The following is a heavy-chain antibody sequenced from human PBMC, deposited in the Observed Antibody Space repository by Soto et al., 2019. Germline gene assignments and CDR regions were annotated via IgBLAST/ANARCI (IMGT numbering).Heavy chain of an antibody. Sequence: PGGSLRLSCAASGFTFSDYYMHWVRQVEGKGLEGVSAIGPDGDTYYPVSVKGRFTISRENAKNSLHLEMNSLTAADTAVYYCARATRSHDAFDIWGQGTTVTVSS. V-gene: IGHV3-13*01. J-gene: IGHJ3*02. CDR1: GFTFSDYY. CDR3: ARATRSHDAFDI. CDR2: IGPDGDT. D-gene: IGHD3-10*01.